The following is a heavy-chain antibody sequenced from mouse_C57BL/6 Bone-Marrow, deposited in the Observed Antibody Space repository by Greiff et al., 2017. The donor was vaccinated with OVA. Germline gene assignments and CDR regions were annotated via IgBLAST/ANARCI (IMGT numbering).Heavy chain of an antibody. CDR1: GFTFSDYG. V-gene: IGHV5-17*01. CDR3: ARREGGLRRDWYFEV. J-gene: IGHJ1*03. D-gene: IGHD2-2*01. CDR2: ISRGSSTI. Sequence: EVQLLESGGGLVKPGGSLKLSCAASGFTFSDYGMHWVRQAPEQGLEWVAYISRGSSTIYYADTVKGRFTISRDNAKNTLFLQMTSLRSEDTAMYYCARREGGLRRDWYFEVWGTGTTVTVSS.